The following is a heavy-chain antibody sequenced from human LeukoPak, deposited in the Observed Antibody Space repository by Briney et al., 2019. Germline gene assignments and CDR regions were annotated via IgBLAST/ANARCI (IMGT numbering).Heavy chain of an antibody. J-gene: IGHJ4*02. D-gene: IGHD2-21*02. CDR3: AKDVVVVTATRFDY. CDR2: ISGSGGST. Sequence: PGGSLRLSCAASGFTFSGYAMSWVRQAPGKGLEWVSAISGSGGSTYYADSVKGRFTISRDNSKNTLYLQMNSLRAEDTAVYYCAKDVVVVTATRFDYWGQGTLVTVSS. V-gene: IGHV3-23*01. CDR1: GFTFSGYA.